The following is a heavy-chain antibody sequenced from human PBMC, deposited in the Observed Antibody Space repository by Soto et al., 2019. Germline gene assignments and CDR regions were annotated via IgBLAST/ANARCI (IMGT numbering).Heavy chain of an antibody. CDR1: GYTFTSYG. D-gene: IGHD3-9*01. Sequence: QVQLVQSGAEVKKPGASVKVSCKASGYTFTSYGISWVRQAPGQGLEWMGWISAYNGNTNYAQKLQGRVTMTTDTSTSTADMELRSLRSDDTAVYYCAREEVSYYDILTGYYPPSFDYWGPGTLVTDSS. CDR3: AREEVSYYDILTGYYPPSFDY. V-gene: IGHV1-18*01. CDR2: ISAYNGNT. J-gene: IGHJ4*02.